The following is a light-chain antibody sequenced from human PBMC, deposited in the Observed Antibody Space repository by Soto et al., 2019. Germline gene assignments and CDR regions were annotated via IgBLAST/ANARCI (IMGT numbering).Light chain of an antibody. CDR1: SSNIGRNY. CDR2: RNN. J-gene: IGLJ2*01. V-gene: IGLV1-47*01. Sequence: QSVLTQPPSASGTPGQRVTISCSGSSSNIGRNYVYWYQQLQGTAPKLLIYRNNQRPSGVPSRFSGSKSGTSASLAISGLRSEDGDDYYCAAWDDSLSGVVFGGGTKLTVL. CDR3: AAWDDSLSGVV.